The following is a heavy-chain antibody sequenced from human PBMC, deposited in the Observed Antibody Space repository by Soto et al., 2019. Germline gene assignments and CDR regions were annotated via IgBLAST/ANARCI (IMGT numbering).Heavy chain of an antibody. V-gene: IGHV1-2*07. CDR2: INPNGGDT. J-gene: IGHJ6*04. CDR3: AREGGHEYSNERGMDV. D-gene: IGHD4-4*01. Sequence: QVQLVQSGAEVKKPGASVKVSCKASGYIFNGYYIHWVRQAPGQGLEWMGWINPNGGDTDYPHKFQGRVTMTRDTSITTAYMEVTSPRSDDTAVYYCAREGGHEYSNERGMDVGGEGTTVTVSS. CDR1: GYIFNGYY.